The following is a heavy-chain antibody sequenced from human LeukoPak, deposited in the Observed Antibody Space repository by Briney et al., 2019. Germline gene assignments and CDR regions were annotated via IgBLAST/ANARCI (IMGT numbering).Heavy chain of an antibody. Sequence: PSETLSLTCTVSGGSISSYYWSWIRQPPGKGLEWIGYIYYSGSTYYNPSLKSRVTISVDTSKNQFSLKLSSVTAADTAVYYCASSLTVSSYYFDYWGQGTLVTVSS. CDR1: GGSISSYY. CDR3: ASSLTVSSYYFDY. CDR2: IYYSGST. D-gene: IGHD4-17*01. J-gene: IGHJ4*02. V-gene: IGHV4-59*06.